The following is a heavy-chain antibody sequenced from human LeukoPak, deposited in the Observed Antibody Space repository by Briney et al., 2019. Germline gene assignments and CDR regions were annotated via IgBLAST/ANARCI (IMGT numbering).Heavy chain of an antibody. CDR1: GYSFTSYW. CDR2: IYPGDSDT. Sequence: GESLKISCKGSGYSFTSYWIGWVRQMPGKGLEWMGIIYPGDSDTRYSPSFQGQVTISADKSISTAYLQWSSLKASDTAMYYCARQVVAAPQYYYGMDVWDQGTTVTVSS. CDR3: ARQVVAAPQYYYGMDV. J-gene: IGHJ6*02. D-gene: IGHD2-15*01. V-gene: IGHV5-51*01.